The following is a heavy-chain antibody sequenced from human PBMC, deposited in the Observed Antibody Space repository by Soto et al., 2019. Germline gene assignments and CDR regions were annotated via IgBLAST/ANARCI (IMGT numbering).Heavy chain of an antibody. J-gene: IGHJ4*02. CDR3: GRDWVWFGAHPIDN. D-gene: IGHD3-10*01. CDR1: GFTFSNYG. CDR2: ISYDGSIE. Sequence: EFGGGVVQPGRSLRLSCAASGFTFSNYGMHWVRQAPGKGLDWVAVISYDGSIEYYSESVKGRFTMSRDNSENTVYLQMNSLRTEDTAVYFCGRDWVWFGAHPIDNWGQGTLVTVSS. V-gene: IGHV3-30*03.